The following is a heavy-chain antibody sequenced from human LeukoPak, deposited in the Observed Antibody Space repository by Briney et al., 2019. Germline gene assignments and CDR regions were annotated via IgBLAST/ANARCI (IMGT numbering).Heavy chain of an antibody. Sequence: PSETLSLTCTVSGGSISSSSYYWGWIRQPPGKGLEWIGSIHYSGSTNYNPSLKSRVTMSVDTSRNQFSLRLSSVTAADTAMYYCAREDSGISDDAFDIWGQGTMVTISS. D-gene: IGHD1-26*01. CDR1: GGSISSSSYY. V-gene: IGHV4-39*07. J-gene: IGHJ3*02. CDR3: AREDSGISDDAFDI. CDR2: IHYSGST.